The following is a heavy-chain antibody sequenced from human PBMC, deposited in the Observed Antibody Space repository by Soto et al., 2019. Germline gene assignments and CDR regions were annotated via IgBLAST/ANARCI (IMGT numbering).Heavy chain of an antibody. D-gene: IGHD3-22*01. CDR2: ISSSSSYI. CDR1: GFTFSSYS. J-gene: IGHJ4*02. Sequence: EVQLVESGGGLVKPGGSLRLSCAASGFTFSSYSMNWVRQAPGKGLEWVSSISSSSSYIYYADSVKGRFTIPRDNAKNSLYLQMNSLRAADTAVYYCASIGGTYYYDSSGDDYWGQGTLVTVSS. CDR3: ASIGGTYYYDSSGDDY. V-gene: IGHV3-21*01.